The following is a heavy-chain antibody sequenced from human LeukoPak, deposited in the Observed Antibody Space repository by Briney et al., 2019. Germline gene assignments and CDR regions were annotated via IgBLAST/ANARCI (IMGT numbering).Heavy chain of an antibody. CDR2: IYYSGST. V-gene: IGHV4-39*01. D-gene: IGHD6-19*01. CDR3: ARAIAVAGMNWFDP. CDR1: GGSISSSSYY. J-gene: IGHJ5*02. Sequence: SETLSLTCTVSGGSISSSSYYWSWIRQPPGKGLEWIGSIYYSGSTYYNPSLKSRVTISVDTSKNQFSLKLSSVTAADTAVYYCARAIAVAGMNWFDPWGQGTLVTVSS.